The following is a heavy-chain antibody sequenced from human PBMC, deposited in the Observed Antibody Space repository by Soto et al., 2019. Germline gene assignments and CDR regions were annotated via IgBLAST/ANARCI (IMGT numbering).Heavy chain of an antibody. Sequence: TSETLSLTCTVSGGSISSGGYYWSWIRQHPGKGLEWIGYIYYSGSTYYNPSLKSRVTISVDTSKNQFSLKLSSVTAADTAVYYCARVRPPILRQPHLLDYWGQGTLVTVS. CDR3: ARVRPPILRQPHLLDY. CDR1: GGSISSGGYY. CDR2: IYYSGST. V-gene: IGHV4-31*03. D-gene: IGHD3-3*01. J-gene: IGHJ4*02.